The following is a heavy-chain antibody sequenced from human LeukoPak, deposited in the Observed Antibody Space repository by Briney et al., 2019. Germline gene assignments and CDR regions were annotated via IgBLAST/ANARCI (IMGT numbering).Heavy chain of an antibody. J-gene: IGHJ5*02. D-gene: IGHD2-15*01. CDR1: GYTFINND. CDR2: IDPKNGNR. CDR3: ARSHTRKGFCGGGRCYPAVWWFDP. V-gene: IGHV1-8*01. Sequence: ASVKVSCKASGYTFINNDINWVRQAPGQGPEWMAWIDPKNGNRGYAQNFQGRVTMTTDTSISTACMELSSLRSEDTAVYYCARSHTRKGFCGGGRCYPAVWWFDPWGQGTLVTVSS.